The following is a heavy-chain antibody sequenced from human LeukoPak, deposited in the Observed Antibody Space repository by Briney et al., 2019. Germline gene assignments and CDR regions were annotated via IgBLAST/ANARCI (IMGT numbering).Heavy chain of an antibody. CDR3: ARGGAHSRSHDYFYHFMDV. J-gene: IGHJ6*03. V-gene: IGHV4-4*07. CDR1: GGSTSGYY. CDR2: VHSGDNS. Sequence: SQTLSLTCTVSGGSTSGYYWSWIRQPAAPGLEWIGRVHSGDNSDSISSLKSRLPMSLDTSTNRFYLKLTSATAADTALYYCARGGAHSRSHDYFYHFMDVWGKGTTVTVSS. D-gene: IGHD6-6*01.